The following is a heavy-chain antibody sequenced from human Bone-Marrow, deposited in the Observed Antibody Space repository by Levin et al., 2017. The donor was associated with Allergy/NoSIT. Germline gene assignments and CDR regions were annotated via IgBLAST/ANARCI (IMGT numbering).Heavy chain of an antibody. CDR1: GGTFSSYA. D-gene: IGHD3-16*02. V-gene: IGHV1-69*13. Sequence: GASVKVSCKASGGTFSSYAISWVRQAPGQGLEWMGGIIPIFGTANYAQKFQGRVTITADESTSTAYMELSSLRSEDTAVYYCARGLRLGELSLYFDYWGQGTLVTVSS. J-gene: IGHJ4*02. CDR2: IIPIFGTA. CDR3: ARGLRLGELSLYFDY.